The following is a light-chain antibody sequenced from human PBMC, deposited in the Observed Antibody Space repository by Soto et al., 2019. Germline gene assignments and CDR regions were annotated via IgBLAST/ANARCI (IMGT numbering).Light chain of an antibody. CDR2: GNN. CDR3: QSTSLSGFHV. J-gene: IGLJ1*01. CDR1: SSNIGAGYD. V-gene: IGLV1-40*01. Sequence: QSALTQPPSVSGAPGQRVTISCTGSSSNIGAGYDARWYQQLPGTAPKLLIYGNNNRPSGVTDRFSGSKSGSSASLAITGLQAEDEADYYCQSTSLSGFHVFGSGTKVTVL.